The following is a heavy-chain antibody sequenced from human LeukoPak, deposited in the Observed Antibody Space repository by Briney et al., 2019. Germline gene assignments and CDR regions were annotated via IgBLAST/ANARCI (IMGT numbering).Heavy chain of an antibody. CDR1: GYTFTSYD. CDR3: ARPSGQLWFGEFYAFDI. CDR2: MNPNSGDT. D-gene: IGHD3-10*01. Sequence: ASVKVSCKASGYTFTSYDINWVRQATGQGLEWMGWMNPNSGDTGYVQKFQGRVTMTRSTSISTAYMELSSLRSDDTAVYYCARPSGQLWFGEFYAFDIWGQGTMVTVSS. J-gene: IGHJ3*02. V-gene: IGHV1-8*01.